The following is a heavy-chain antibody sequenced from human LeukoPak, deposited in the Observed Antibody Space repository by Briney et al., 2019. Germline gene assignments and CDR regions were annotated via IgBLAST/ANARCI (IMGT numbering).Heavy chain of an antibody. J-gene: IGHJ4*02. Sequence: GGSLRLSCAASGFTFSSYGMHWVRQAPGKGLEWVAFIRYDGSNKYYADSVKGRLTISRDNSKNTLYLQMNSLRAEDTAVYYCAKDLYHYYDSSGYYGYWGQGTLVTVSS. CDR2: IRYDGSNK. CDR1: GFTFSSYG. V-gene: IGHV3-30*02. D-gene: IGHD3-22*01. CDR3: AKDLYHYYDSSGYYGY.